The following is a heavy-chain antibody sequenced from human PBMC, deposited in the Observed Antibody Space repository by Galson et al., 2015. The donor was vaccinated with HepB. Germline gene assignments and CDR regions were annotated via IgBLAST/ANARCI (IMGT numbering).Heavy chain of an antibody. D-gene: IGHD3-22*01. V-gene: IGHV3-30*04. Sequence: SLRLPCAASGFTFNIYAFHWVRQAPGKGLEWLTFISSDGSNKAYRDSVKGRFTISRDNSKNMVFLQMNGLRADDTAVYYCAKDDDSHGDSFQNKWGLGILVTVSS. CDR3: AKDDDSHGDSFQNK. J-gene: IGHJ4*02. CDR1: GFTFNIYA. CDR2: ISSDGSNK.